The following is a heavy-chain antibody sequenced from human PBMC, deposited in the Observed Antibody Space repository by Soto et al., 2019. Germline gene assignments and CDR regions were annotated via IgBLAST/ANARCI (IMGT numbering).Heavy chain of an antibody. V-gene: IGHV1-18*01. CDR1: GYTFTSYG. D-gene: IGHD3-16*02. Sequence: QVQLVQSGAEVKKPGASVKVSCKASGYTFTSYGISWVRQAPGQGLEWMGWISAYNGNTNYAQKLQGRVTMTTDTSTSTAYMELRSVRSDDTAVYYCARDYDYVWGSYRYLGHDAFDIWGQGTMVTVSS. CDR3: ARDYDYVWGSYRYLGHDAFDI. CDR2: ISAYNGNT. J-gene: IGHJ3*02.